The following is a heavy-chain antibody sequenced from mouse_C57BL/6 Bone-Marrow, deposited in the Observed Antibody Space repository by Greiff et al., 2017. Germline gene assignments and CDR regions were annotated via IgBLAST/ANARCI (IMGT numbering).Heavy chain of an antibody. D-gene: IGHD2-3*01. CDR1: GYTFTDYY. J-gene: IGHJ3*01. Sequence: DVQLQESGPELVKPGASVKISCKASGYTFTDYYMNWVKQSHGKSLEWIGDINPNNGGTSYNQKFKGKATLTVDKSSSTAYMELRSLTSEDSAVYYCAPDGYNWFAYWGQGTLVTVSA. CDR2: INPNNGGT. CDR3: APDGYNWFAY. V-gene: IGHV1-26*01.